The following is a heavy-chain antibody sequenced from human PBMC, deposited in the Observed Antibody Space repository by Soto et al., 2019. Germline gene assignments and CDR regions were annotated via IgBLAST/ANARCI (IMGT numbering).Heavy chain of an antibody. CDR1: GFTFSSYA. CDR3: ASLGLGRGVKYYYYGMDV. J-gene: IGHJ6*02. V-gene: IGHV3-30-3*01. D-gene: IGHD3-10*01. CDR2: ISYDGSNK. Sequence: PGGSLRLSCAASGFTFSSYAMHWVRQAPGKGLEWVAVISYDGSNKYYADSVKGRFTISRDNSKNTLYLQMNSLRAEDTAVYYCASLGLGRGVKYYYYGMDVWGQGTTVTVSS.